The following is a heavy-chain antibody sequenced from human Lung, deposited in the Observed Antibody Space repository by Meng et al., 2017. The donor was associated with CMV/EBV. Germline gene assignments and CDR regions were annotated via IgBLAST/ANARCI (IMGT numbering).Heavy chain of an antibody. Sequence: TXSLTXXVPGGFISSSSWWSWVRQPPGKGLEWIGEIHHSGRTKYNPSLKSRVIISVDKSKNQFTLNLSSVTAADTAVYFCAREYCSATSCYLVASGGMDVWGQGTTVXVSS. J-gene: IGHJ6*02. CDR1: GGFISSSSW. D-gene: IGHD2-2*01. CDR2: IHHSGRT. CDR3: AREYCSATSCYLVASGGMDV. V-gene: IGHV4-4*01.